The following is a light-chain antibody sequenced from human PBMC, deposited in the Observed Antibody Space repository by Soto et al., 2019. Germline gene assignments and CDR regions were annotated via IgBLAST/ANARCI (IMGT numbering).Light chain of an antibody. CDR3: HSYYSSLSYV. CDR2: GNS. Sequence: QSVLTQPPSVSGAPGQRVTISCTGSSSNIGAGYDVHWYQQLPGTAPKLLIYGNSNRPSGVPDRFSGSKSGTSASLAITGLQAEYEAHYYCHSYYSSLSYVFGTGTKVTVL. CDR1: SSNIGAGYD. V-gene: IGLV1-40*01. J-gene: IGLJ1*01.